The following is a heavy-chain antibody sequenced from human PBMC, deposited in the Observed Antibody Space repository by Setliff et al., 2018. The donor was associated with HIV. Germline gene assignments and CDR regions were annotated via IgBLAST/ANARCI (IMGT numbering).Heavy chain of an antibody. V-gene: IGHV4-31*03. J-gene: IGHJ6*03. CDR2: IYNSGGT. CDR3: ARDRSHPPYYMDV. CDR1: GGSISTGGYY. Sequence: SETLSLTCTVSGGSISTGGYYWSWIRQHPGKGLEWIGYIYNSGGTYYNPSLKSRITMPIDTSKNQFSLKLNSVTAADTAVYFCARDRSHPPYYMDVWGKGTTVTVSS.